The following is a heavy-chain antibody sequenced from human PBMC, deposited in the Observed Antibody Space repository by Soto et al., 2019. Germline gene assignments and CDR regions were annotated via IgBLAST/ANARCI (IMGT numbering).Heavy chain of an antibody. CDR1: GFRFRDYT. V-gene: IGHV3-23*05. CDR3: ARRVNGYFDY. Sequence: EVQLLESGGGLVQPGGSPTLSCAASGFRFRDYTMSWVRQAPGKVLESISVILSNYNTYYTDSVRGRFTISRDSSKNMLYLEMNSLRAEDTAVYYCARRVNGYFDYWGQGALVTVSS. J-gene: IGHJ4*02. CDR2: ILSNYNT. D-gene: IGHD2-8*01.